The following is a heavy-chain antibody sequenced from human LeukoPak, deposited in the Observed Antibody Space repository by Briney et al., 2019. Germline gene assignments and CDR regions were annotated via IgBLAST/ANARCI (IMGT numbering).Heavy chain of an antibody. CDR3: ARGRDILTVGY. CDR2: ISYDGNNK. J-gene: IGHJ4*02. D-gene: IGHD3-9*01. CDR1: GFTSSSYA. Sequence: GRSLRLSCAASGFTSSSYAMHWVRQAPGKGLEWVAVISYDGNNKYHADSVKGRFTISRDNSKNTLYLQMNSLRADDTAVYYCARGRDILTVGYWGQGTLVTVSS. V-gene: IGHV3-30-3*01.